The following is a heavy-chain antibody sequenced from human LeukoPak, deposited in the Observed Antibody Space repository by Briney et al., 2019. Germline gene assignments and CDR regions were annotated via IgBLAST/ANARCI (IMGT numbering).Heavy chain of an antibody. J-gene: IGHJ5*02. Sequence: SETLSLTCTVSGGSISTYYWSWIRQPPGKGLEWIGYMYYSGSTNYNPSLKSRVTISVNSSKNQFSLRLSSVTAADTAVYYCASTWGNWFDPWGQGTLVTVSS. V-gene: IGHV4-59*12. CDR2: MYYSGST. CDR1: GGSISTYY. CDR3: ASTWGNWFDP. D-gene: IGHD3-16*01.